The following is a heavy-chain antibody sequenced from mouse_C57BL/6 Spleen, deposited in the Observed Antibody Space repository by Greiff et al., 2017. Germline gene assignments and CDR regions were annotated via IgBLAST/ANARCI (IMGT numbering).Heavy chain of an antibody. Sequence: QVQLQQPGTELVKPGASVTLSCKASGYTFTSYWMHWVKQRPGQGLEWIGNINPSNGGTNYNEKFKSKATLTVDKSSSTAYMQLSSLTSEDSAVYYCARTSSYERYFDVWGTGTTVTVSS. D-gene: IGHD1-1*01. V-gene: IGHV1-53*01. CDR2: INPSNGGT. CDR1: GYTFTSYW. CDR3: ARTSSYERYFDV. J-gene: IGHJ1*03.